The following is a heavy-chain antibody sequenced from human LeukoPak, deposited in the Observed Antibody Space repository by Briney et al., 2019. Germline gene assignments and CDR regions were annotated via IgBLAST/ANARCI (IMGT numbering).Heavy chain of an antibody. V-gene: IGHV3-48*03. CDR2: ISSSGRTM. CDR3: ARLGSLCRNGVCYGG. CDR1: GFTFSSYE. Sequence: SGGSLRLSCAASGFTFSSYEMNWVRQAPGKGLEWNSHISSSGRTMYYADSVKGRFTISRDNAKNSLYLQMNSLRAEDTAVYYCARLGSLCRNGVCYGGWGQGILVTVSS. D-gene: IGHD2-8*01. J-gene: IGHJ4*02.